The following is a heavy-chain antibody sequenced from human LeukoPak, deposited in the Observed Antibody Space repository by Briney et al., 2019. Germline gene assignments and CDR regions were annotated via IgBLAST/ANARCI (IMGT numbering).Heavy chain of an antibody. V-gene: IGHV4-34*01. J-gene: IGHJ5*02. CDR1: GGSFTNYY. CDR3: ARGPGTLGLSP. CDR2: INHSGDT. D-gene: IGHD1-7*01. Sequence: SETLSLTCNVSGGSFTNYYWSWIRQTPEKRLDWIGQINHSGDTSYNPSLRSRMTLSVDRSKNQFSLKVTSVTAADTGVYYCARGPGTLGLSPWGQGTLVTVS.